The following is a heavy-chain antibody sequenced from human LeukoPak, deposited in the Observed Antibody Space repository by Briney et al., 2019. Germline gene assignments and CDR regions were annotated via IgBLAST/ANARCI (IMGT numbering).Heavy chain of an antibody. CDR2: VTWNSDRV. D-gene: IGHD3-3*01. Sequence: PGGSLRLSCAASGFNFDAYAMHWVRQAPGKGLEWVSGVTWNSDRVAYADSVKGRFTISRDNAKNSLFLQMTSLRPEDMAFYYCARSPDFWSGLDFWGPGTLVTVSS. CDR3: ARSPDFWSGLDF. J-gene: IGHJ4*02. V-gene: IGHV3-9*03. CDR1: GFNFDAYA.